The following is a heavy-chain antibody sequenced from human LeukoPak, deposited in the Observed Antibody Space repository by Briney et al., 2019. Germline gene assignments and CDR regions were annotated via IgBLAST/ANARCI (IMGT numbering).Heavy chain of an antibody. CDR3: AKDHYWSIDY. CDR1: GFDFSSNW. V-gene: IGHV3-74*01. J-gene: IGHJ4*02. CDR2: IKGDGIST. D-gene: IGHD3-3*01. Sequence: SGGSLRLSCAASGFDFSSNWMHWVRHTPGQGLVWVSRIKGDGISTNYADSVKGRFTISRDIAKNTLYLQVNSLRAEDTGVSYCAKDHYWSIDYWGRGTLVTVSS.